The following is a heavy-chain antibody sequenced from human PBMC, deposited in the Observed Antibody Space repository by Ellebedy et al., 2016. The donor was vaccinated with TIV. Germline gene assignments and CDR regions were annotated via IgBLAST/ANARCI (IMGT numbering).Heavy chain of an antibody. V-gene: IGHV4-34*01. CDR2: INHSGST. D-gene: IGHD2-15*01. Sequence: SETLSLXXAVYGGSFSGYYWSWIRQPPGKGLEWIGEINHSGSTNYNPSLKSRVTISVDTSKNQFSLKLSSVTAADTAVYYCARGLLPDIVVVVAAPPAFDYWGQGTLVTVSS. J-gene: IGHJ4*02. CDR3: ARGLLPDIVVVVAAPPAFDY. CDR1: GGSFSGYY.